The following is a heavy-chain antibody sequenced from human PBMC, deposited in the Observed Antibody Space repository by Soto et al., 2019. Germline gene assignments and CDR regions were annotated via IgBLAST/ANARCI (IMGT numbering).Heavy chain of an antibody. Sequence: QVQLVESGGGLVKPGGSLRLSCAGSGFTFRDYYMGWIRQAPGKGLEWVSYISSSGSTTYYAASVKGRFTISRDNAKNSLYLQMTSLRAEDTAIYYCVRDKYSNSVNYFDPWGQGTLVTVSS. D-gene: IGHD4-4*01. CDR2: ISSSGSTT. V-gene: IGHV3-11*01. CDR1: GFTFRDYY. J-gene: IGHJ5*02. CDR3: VRDKYSNSVNYFDP.